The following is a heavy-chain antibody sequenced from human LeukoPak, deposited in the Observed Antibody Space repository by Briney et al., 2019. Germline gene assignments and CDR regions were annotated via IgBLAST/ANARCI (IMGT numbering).Heavy chain of an antibody. CDR2: FDPEDGET. Sequence: ASVKVSCKVSGYTLTELSMHWVRQAPGKGLEWRGGFDPEDGETIYAQKVQGRVTMTEDTSTDTAYMELSSLRSEDTAVYYCATDRGYPNPGPFDPWGQGTLVTVSS. J-gene: IGHJ5*02. D-gene: IGHD5-12*01. CDR3: ATDRGYPNPGPFDP. CDR1: GYTLTELS. V-gene: IGHV1-24*01.